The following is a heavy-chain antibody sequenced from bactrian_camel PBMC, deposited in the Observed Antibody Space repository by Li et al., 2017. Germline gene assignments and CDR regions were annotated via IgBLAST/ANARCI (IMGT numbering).Heavy chain of an antibody. Sequence: HVQLVESGGGSVQAGGSLRLSCAASTYGYSEEFMGWFRQAPGKAREGVAAIYGGITTYYDDSVKGRFTISQDSAKSTVYLQLNSLKPEDSAMYYCVAEAQGGSLCPGPGGGWWFANYENLYRGQGTQVTVS. CDR2: IYGGITT. V-gene: IGHV3S53*01. J-gene: IGHJ4*01. CDR3: VAEAQGGSLCPGPGGGWWFANYENLY. D-gene: IGHD4*01. CDR1: TYGYSEEF.